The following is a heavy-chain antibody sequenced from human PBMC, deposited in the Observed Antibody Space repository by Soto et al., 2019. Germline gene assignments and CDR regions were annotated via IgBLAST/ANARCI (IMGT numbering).Heavy chain of an antibody. J-gene: IGHJ6*02. CDR1: GGSISSSNW. V-gene: IGHV4-4*02. CDR3: ARGSGSSGWYGHYYYYGMDV. CDR2: IYHSGST. D-gene: IGHD6-19*01. Sequence: QVQLQESGPGLVKPSGTLSLTCAVSGGSISSSNWWSWVRQPPGKGTEWIGEIYHSGSTNYTPSLKRRVTISVDKSKNQFSLKLSSGSAADTAVYYCARGSGSSGWYGHYYYYGMDVWGQGTTVTVSS.